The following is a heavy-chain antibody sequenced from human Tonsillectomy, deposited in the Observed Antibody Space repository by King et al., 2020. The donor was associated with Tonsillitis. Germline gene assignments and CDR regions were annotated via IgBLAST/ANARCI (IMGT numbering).Heavy chain of an antibody. J-gene: IGHJ4*02. Sequence: QLQESGPGLVKPSETLSLTCTVSGGSISSSSYYWGWIRQPPGKGLGWIGSIYYSGSTYYNPSLKSRVTMSVDTSKNQFSLKLSSVTAADTAVYYCAGHSGVGSTIEETFDYWGQGTLVTVSS. V-gene: IGHV4-39*01. CDR2: IYYSGST. D-gene: IGHD2/OR15-2a*01. CDR1: GGSISSSSYY. CDR3: AGHSGVGSTIEETFDY.